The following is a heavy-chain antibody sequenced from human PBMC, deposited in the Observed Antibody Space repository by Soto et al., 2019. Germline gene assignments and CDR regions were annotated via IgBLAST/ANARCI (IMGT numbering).Heavy chain of an antibody. CDR3: ARESTMVRGAFFDY. CDR2: IKQDGSEK. D-gene: IGHD3-10*01. J-gene: IGHJ4*02. V-gene: IGHV3-7*05. Sequence: GGSLRLSCAASGFTFSSYWMSWVRQAPGKGLEWVANIKQDGSEKYYVDSVRGRFTISRDNAKNSLYLQMNSLRAEDTAVYYCARESTMVRGAFFDYWGQGTLVTVSS. CDR1: GFTFSSYW.